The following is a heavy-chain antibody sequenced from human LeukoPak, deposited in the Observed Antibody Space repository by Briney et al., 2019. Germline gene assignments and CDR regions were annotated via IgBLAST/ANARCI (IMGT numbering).Heavy chain of an antibody. V-gene: IGHV3-7*03. Sequence: PGGSLRLSCAASGFTFSNYWMDWVRQSPGKGLEWVANIKEDGSDKYYVDSVKGRFTISRDNAKNSLYLQMNSLRAEDTAIYYCAKDYRIGYSDHFDYWGQGALVTVSS. J-gene: IGHJ4*02. CDR3: AKDYRIGYSDHFDY. D-gene: IGHD2-21*01. CDR1: GFTFSNYW. CDR2: IKEDGSDK.